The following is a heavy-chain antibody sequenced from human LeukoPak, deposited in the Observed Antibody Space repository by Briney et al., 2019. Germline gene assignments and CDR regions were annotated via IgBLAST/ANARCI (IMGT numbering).Heavy chain of an antibody. V-gene: IGHV4-34*01. D-gene: IGHD1-1*01. CDR2: INHSGST. Sequence: SETLSLTCAAYGGSFSGYYWSSIRQPPGKGLEWIGEINHSGSTNYNPSLKSRVTISVDTSKNQFSLKLSSVTAADTAVYYCARHGTGTTEWDYWGQGTLVTVSS. CDR1: GGSFSGYY. CDR3: ARHGTGTTEWDY. J-gene: IGHJ4*02.